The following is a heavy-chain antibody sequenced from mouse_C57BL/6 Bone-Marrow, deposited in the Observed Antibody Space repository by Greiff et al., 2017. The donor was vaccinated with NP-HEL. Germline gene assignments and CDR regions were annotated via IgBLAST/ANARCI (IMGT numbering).Heavy chain of an antibody. J-gene: IGHJ2*01. V-gene: IGHV5-4*01. CDR2: ISDGGSYT. CDR1: GFTFSSYA. CDR3: ARDPHYGTLDY. Sequence: LVESGGGLVKPGGSLKLSCAASGFTFSSYAMSWVRQTPEKRLEWVATISDGGSYTYYPDNVKGRFTISRDNAKNNLYLQMSHLKSEDTAMYYCARDPHYGTLDYWGQGTTLTVSS. D-gene: IGHD2-1*01.